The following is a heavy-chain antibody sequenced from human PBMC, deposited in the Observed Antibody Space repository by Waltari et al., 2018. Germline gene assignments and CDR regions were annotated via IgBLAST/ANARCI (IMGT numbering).Heavy chain of an antibody. Sequence: QVQLQQWGAGLLKPSETLSLTCAVYGGSFSGYYWSWIRKPPGKGREWMGEINHSGSTNYNPSLKSRVTISVDTSKNQFSLKLSSVTAADTAVYYCARQGGSGWYYWFDPWGQGTLVTVSS. CDR1: GGSFSGYY. CDR3: ARQGGSGWYYWFDP. J-gene: IGHJ5*02. D-gene: IGHD6-19*01. V-gene: IGHV4-34*01. CDR2: INHSGST.